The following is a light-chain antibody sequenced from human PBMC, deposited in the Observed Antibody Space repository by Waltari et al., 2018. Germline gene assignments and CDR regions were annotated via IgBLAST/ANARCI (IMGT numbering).Light chain of an antibody. CDR1: SSNIGSNT. Sequence: QSVVTQPPSASGTPGQRVTISCSGRSSNIGSNTVNWYQQFPGRAPKLLIYRNNQRPSGVPDRFSGSKSGTSASLAISGLQSEDEADYYCTSYTSSITYVFGTGTKVTVL. J-gene: IGLJ1*01. V-gene: IGLV1-44*01. CDR3: TSYTSSITYV. CDR2: RNN.